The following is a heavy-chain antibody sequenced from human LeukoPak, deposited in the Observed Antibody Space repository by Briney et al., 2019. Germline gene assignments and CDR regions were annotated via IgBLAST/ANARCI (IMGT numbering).Heavy chain of an antibody. Sequence: EPSETLSLTCTVSGGSISSGSYYWSWIRQPAGKGLEWIGRIYTSGSTNYNPSLKSRVTISVDTSKNQFSLKLSSVTAADTAVYYCARRRASGFGELFDYWGQGTLVTVSS. CDR2: IYTSGST. J-gene: IGHJ4*02. V-gene: IGHV4-61*02. D-gene: IGHD3-10*01. CDR1: GGSISSGSYY. CDR3: ARRRASGFGELFDY.